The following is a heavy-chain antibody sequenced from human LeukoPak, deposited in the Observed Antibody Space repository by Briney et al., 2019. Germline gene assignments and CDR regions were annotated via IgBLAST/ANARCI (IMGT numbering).Heavy chain of an antibody. J-gene: IGHJ4*02. D-gene: IGHD3-16*01. V-gene: IGHV4-34*01. CDR2: INHSGST. CDR3: ARATGEGTLPDY. CDR1: GGSFSGYY. Sequence: PSETLSLTCAVYGGSFSGYYWSWIRQPPGKGLEWIGEINHSGSTNYNPSLKSRVTISVDTSKNQFSLKLSSVTAADTAVYYCARATGEGTLPDYWGQGTLVTVSS.